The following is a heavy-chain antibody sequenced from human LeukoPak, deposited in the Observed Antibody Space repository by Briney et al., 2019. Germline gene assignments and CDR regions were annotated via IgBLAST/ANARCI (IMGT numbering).Heavy chain of an antibody. CDR3: ANEAYDSSGYSLFDY. D-gene: IGHD3-22*01. J-gene: IGHJ4*02. Sequence: GGSLRLSWAASGFTFSSYAMSWVRQAPGKGLGWVSAISSSGGSTYYADSVKGRFTISRDNSKNTLYLQMNSLRAEDTAVYYCANEAYDSSGYSLFDYWGQGTLVTVSS. V-gene: IGHV3-23*01. CDR2: ISSSGGST. CDR1: GFTFSSYA.